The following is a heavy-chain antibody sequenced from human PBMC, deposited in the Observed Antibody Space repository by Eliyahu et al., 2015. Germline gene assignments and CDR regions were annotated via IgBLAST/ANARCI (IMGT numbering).Heavy chain of an antibody. CDR1: SGYY. J-gene: IGHJ6*02. V-gene: IGHV4-34*01. Sequence: SGYYWSWIRQPPGKGLEWIGEINHSGSTNYNPSLKSRVTISVDTSKNQFSLKLSSVTPPDTAVYYCARGVRGSSSWYSYYYYYGMDVWGQGTTVTVSS. CDR3: ARGVRGSSSWYSYYYYYGMDV. D-gene: IGHD6-13*01. CDR2: INHSGST.